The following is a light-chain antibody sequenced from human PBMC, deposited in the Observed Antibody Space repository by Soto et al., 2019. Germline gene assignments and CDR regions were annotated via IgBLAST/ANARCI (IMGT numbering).Light chain of an antibody. J-gene: IGKJ1*01. CDR2: DAS. CDR3: QEYTTYSRT. V-gene: IGKV1-5*01. CDR1: QSISSW. Sequence: DIQMTQSPSTLSASVGDRVTITCRASQSISSWLAWYQQKPGTAPKVLIYDASTLESGVPSRFSGGGSGTEFTLTITCLQPDDFATYYCQEYTTYSRTFGQGTKVEVK.